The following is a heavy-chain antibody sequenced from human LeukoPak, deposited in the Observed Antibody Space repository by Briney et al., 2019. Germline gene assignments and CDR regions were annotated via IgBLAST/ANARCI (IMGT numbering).Heavy chain of an antibody. Sequence: GGSLRLSCTVSGFTVSSNSMSWVRQAPGKGLEWVSFIYSDNTHYSDSVKGRFTISRDNSKNTLYLQMNSLRAEDTAVYYCAKWGCSGGSCYPFDYWGQGTLVTVSS. D-gene: IGHD2-15*01. J-gene: IGHJ4*02. CDR3: AKWGCSGGSCYPFDY. V-gene: IGHV3-53*01. CDR1: GFTVSSNS. CDR2: IYSDNT.